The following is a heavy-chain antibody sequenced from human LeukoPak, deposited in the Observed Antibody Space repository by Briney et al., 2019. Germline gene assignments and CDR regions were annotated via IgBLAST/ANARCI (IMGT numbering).Heavy chain of an antibody. CDR3: ARHRGGSRNYYMDV. CDR2: ISSSGSTI. V-gene: IGHV3-48*03. J-gene: IGHJ6*03. D-gene: IGHD2-15*01. Sequence: GGSLRLSCAASGFTFSSYEMNWVRQAPGKGLEWVSYISSSGSTIYYADSVKGRFTISRDNAKNSLYLQMNSLRAEDTAVYYCARHRGGSRNYYMDVWGKGTTVTISS. CDR1: GFTFSSYE.